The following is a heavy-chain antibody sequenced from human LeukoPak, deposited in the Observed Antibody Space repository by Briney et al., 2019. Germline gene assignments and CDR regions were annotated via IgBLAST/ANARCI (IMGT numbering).Heavy chain of an antibody. V-gene: IGHV3-74*01. Sequence: GGPVRLSCATSGFTFSTSWMHWARHAPGKGLVWVSRISGDGTTTTYADSVKGRFTISRDNAKNTLFLQMNSLRVDDTAVYYCTRVRSSSWYDYWGQRAMVSDSS. CDR2: ISGDGTTT. CDR3: TRVRSSSWYDY. J-gene: IGHJ4*02. CDR1: GFTFSTSW. D-gene: IGHD6-13*01.